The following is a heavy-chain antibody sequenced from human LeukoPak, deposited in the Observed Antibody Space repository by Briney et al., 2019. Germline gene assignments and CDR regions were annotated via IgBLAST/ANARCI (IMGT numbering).Heavy chain of an antibody. CDR3: ATGPRELAHFDY. D-gene: IGHD1-26*01. Sequence: ASVKVSCKVSGYTLTELSMHWVRQAPGKGLEWMGGFDPEDGETIYAQKFQGRVTMTEDTSTDTAYMELSSLRSEDTAVYYCATGPRELAHFDYWGQGTLVTVSS. CDR2: FDPEDGET. CDR1: GYTLTELS. J-gene: IGHJ4*02. V-gene: IGHV1-24*01.